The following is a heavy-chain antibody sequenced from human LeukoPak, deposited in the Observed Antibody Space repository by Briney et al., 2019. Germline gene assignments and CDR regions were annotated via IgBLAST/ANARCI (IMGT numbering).Heavy chain of an antibody. V-gene: IGHV3-7*03. Sequence: QTGGSLRLSCAASGFTFCSYWVSWVRQAPGKGLEGVANIKQDGSEKYYVDSVKGRFTISRDNAKNSLYLQMSSLRSEDTAVYYCARAVAGTKDAYYMDVWGKGTTVTISS. D-gene: IGHD6-19*01. CDR1: GFTFCSYW. CDR3: ARAVAGTKDAYYMDV. CDR2: IKQDGSEK. J-gene: IGHJ6*03.